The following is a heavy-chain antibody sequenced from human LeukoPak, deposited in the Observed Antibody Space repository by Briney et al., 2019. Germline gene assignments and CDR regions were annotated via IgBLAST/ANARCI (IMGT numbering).Heavy chain of an antibody. J-gene: IGHJ6*02. CDR1: GFTFSSDE. D-gene: IGHD4-17*01. Sequence: VGSLRLSCIGAGFTFSSDEMNRVRQAPRKRLEWGAYISIGGSTTYYADSVKGRFTISRDDAKNSLYLQMNSLRAEDTATYYCAKDGTTETTNYYYAMDVWGQGTTVTVSS. CDR3: AKDGTTETTNYYYAMDV. CDR2: ISIGGSTT. V-gene: IGHV3-48*03.